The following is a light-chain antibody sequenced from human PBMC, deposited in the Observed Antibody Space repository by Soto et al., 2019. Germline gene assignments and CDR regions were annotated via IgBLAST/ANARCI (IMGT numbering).Light chain of an antibody. J-gene: IGKJ2*03. CDR1: QSVSSN. Sequence: EIVMTQSPATLSVSPGERATLSCRASQSVSSNLAWYQQKPGQAPRLLIYGASTRATGIPARFSGSGSGTEFTLTISSLQSEDFAVYCCQQYNNWLGFGQGTKLEIK. V-gene: IGKV3-15*01. CDR2: GAS. CDR3: QQYNNWLG.